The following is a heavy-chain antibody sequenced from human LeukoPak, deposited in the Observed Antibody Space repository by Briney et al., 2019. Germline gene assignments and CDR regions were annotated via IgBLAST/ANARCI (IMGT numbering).Heavy chain of an antibody. CDR1: GFTFSSYA. Sequence: GGSLRLSCAASGFTFSSYAMHWVSQAPGKGVEYVSAISSNGGSTYYANSVKGRFTISRDNSKNTLYLQMNNLRAEDTAVYYCARQYCSGGSCLTYFDYWGQGTLVTVSS. CDR2: ISSNGGST. D-gene: IGHD2-15*01. V-gene: IGHV3-64*01. CDR3: ARQYCSGGSCLTYFDY. J-gene: IGHJ4*02.